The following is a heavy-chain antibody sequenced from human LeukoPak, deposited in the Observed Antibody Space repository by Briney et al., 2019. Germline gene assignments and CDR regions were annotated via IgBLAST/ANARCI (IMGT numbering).Heavy chain of an antibody. CDR3: AKEFQGIQLWYYFDY. CDR1: GFTFSSYG. D-gene: IGHD5-18*01. V-gene: IGHV3-30*18. Sequence: PGGSLRLSCAASGFTFSSYGMHWVRQAPGKGLEWVAVISYDGSNKYYADSVKGRFTISGDNSKNTLVLQMNSLRAEDTAVYYCAKEFQGIQLWYYFDYWGQGTLVTVSS. J-gene: IGHJ4*02. CDR2: ISYDGSNK.